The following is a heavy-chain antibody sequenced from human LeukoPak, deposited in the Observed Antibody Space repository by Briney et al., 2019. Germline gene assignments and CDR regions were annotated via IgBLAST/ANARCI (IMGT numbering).Heavy chain of an antibody. V-gene: IGHV4-34*01. CDR3: ARRIDGMDV. CDR1: GGSFSGYS. Sequence: SETLSLTCAVYGGSFSGYSWSWIRQPPGKGLEWIGEINHSGSTNYNPSLKSRVTISVDTSKNQFSLKLSSVTAADTAVYYCARRIDGMDVWGQRTTVTVSS. J-gene: IGHJ6*02. CDR2: INHSGST.